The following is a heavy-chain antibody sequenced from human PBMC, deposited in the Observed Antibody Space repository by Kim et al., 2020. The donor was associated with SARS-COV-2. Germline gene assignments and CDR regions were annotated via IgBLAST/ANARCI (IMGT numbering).Heavy chain of an antibody. D-gene: IGHD3-16*01. CDR3: AAGEGGHDAFDF. V-gene: IGHV4-61*01. CDR2: IYYTGST. Sequence: SETLSLTCAVSGASVSSGSYYWGWIRQSPGNRPEWIGEIYYTGSTRHYPYLKSPVTISLYTNKNPLSLKMGFVTDAAMAVYFFAAGEGGHDAFDFWGQG. J-gene: IGHJ3*01. CDR1: GASVSSGSYY.